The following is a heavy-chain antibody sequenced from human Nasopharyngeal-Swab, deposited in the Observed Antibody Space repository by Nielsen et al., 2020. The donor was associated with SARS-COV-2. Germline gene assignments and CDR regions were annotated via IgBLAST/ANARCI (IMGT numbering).Heavy chain of an antibody. CDR1: GFIFSNYW. V-gene: IGHV3-7*01. J-gene: IGHJ4*02. CDR3: GRDGSNKWGIKTDY. D-gene: IGHD1-26*01. Sequence: GESLKISCAASGFIFSNYWMTWVRQAPGKGLEWVANIKQDGSEMYYVDSVKGRFTISRDNAKNSLYLQMNSLRAEDTAVYYCGRDGSNKWGIKTDYWGQGTLVTVSS. CDR2: IKQDGSEM.